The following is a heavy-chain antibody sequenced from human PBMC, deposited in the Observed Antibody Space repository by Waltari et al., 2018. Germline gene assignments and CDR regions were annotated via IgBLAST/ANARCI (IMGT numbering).Heavy chain of an antibody. J-gene: IGHJ4*02. Sequence: QVQLQESGPGLVKPSQTLSLTCTVSGDSITSNSFYWNWVRQPAGKGLEWIGRFYSSEYINYNPCLKSRVTISRDTSKKQFFLKLTSVTAADTAFYYCAREVTKVELGRRLPHFFDSWGQGTLVTVSS. V-gene: IGHV4-61*02. D-gene: IGHD7-27*01. CDR3: AREVTKVELGRRLPHFFDS. CDR1: GDSITSNSFY. CDR2: FYSSEYI.